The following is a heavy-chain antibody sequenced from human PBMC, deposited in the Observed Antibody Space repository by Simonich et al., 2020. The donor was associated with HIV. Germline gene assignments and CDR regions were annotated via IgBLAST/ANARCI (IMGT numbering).Heavy chain of an antibody. Sequence: EVQLVESGGGLVKPGGSLRLSCAASGFTFSSYSMNWVHQTPGNGLEWVSSIRSSSSYIYDADSVKGRLTISRDNAKNSLYLQMNSLRAEDTAVYYCARDGRKGSSTSCSDYWGQGTLVTVSS. V-gene: IGHV3-21*01. CDR3: ARDGRKGSSTSCSDY. CDR1: GFTFSSYS. D-gene: IGHD2-2*01. CDR2: IRSSSSYI. J-gene: IGHJ4*02.